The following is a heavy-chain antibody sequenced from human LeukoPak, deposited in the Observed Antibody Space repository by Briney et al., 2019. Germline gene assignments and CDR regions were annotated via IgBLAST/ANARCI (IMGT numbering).Heavy chain of an antibody. CDR2: IYYSGST. CDR1: GGSISSGGYY. J-gene: IGHJ4*02. D-gene: IGHD3-9*01. V-gene: IGHV4-31*03. Sequence: PSQTLSLTCTVSGGSISSGGYYWSWIRQHPGKGLEWIGYIYYSGSTYYNPSLKSRVTISVDTSKNQFSLKLSSVTAADTAVYYCARGRYFDWSYYFGYWGQGTLVTVSS. CDR3: ARGRYFDWSYYFGY.